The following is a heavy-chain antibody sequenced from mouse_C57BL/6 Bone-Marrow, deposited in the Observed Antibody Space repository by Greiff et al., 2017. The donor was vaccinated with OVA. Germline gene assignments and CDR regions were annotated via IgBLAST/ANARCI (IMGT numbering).Heavy chain of an antibody. J-gene: IGHJ1*03. CDR1: GFNIKDYY. D-gene: IGHD1-1*01. CDR2: IDPEDGET. V-gene: IGHV14-2*01. CDR3: ARGSFYGSSFYWDFDV. Sequence: VQLQQSGAELVKPGASVKLSCTASGFNIKDYYMHWVKQRTEQGLEWIGRIDPEDGETKYDPKFQGKATITADTSSNTAYLQLSSLTSEDTAVYYCARGSFYGSSFYWDFDVWGTGTTVTVSS.